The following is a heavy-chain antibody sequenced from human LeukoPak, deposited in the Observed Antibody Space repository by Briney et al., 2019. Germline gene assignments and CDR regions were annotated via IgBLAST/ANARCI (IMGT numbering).Heavy chain of an antibody. CDR2: INPNSGGT. V-gene: IGHV1-2*02. CDR1: GYIFTGYY. J-gene: IGHJ6*02. Sequence: GASVKVSCKASGYIFTGYYMHWVRQAPGQGLERRGWINPNSGGTNYAQKFKGRVTMTRDTSISTAYMELSRLRSDDTAVYYCARDGPRVSSGYYYGMDVWGQGTTVTVSS. CDR3: ARDGPRVSSGYYYGMDV. D-gene: IGHD3-22*01.